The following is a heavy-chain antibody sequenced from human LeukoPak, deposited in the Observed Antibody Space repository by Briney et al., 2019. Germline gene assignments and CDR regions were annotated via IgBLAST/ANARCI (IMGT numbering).Heavy chain of an antibody. CDR1: GFNFENFW. Sequence: PGGSLRLSCAASGFNFENFWLHWVRQVPGKGLVWVSRTNSDGSISTYADSVKGRLTISRDNAKNTLYLQMNSLRVEDTALYYCARHFSVATTSPLQHWGQGTLVTVSS. CDR2: TNSDGSIS. V-gene: IGHV3-74*01. CDR3: ARHFSVATTSPLQH. D-gene: IGHD5-12*01. J-gene: IGHJ1*01.